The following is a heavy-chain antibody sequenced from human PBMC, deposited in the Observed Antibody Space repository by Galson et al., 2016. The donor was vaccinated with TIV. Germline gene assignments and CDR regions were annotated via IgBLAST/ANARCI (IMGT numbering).Heavy chain of an antibody. CDR1: GGTSNSYA. J-gene: IGHJ4*02. CDR2: IIPMFPA. V-gene: IGHV1-69*01. CDR3: ACNPYFDLRTSHFDF. D-gene: IGHD3-10*01. Sequence: QSGAEVKKPGSSVKVSCKASGGTSNSYAFSWVRQAPGQELEWMGGIIPMFPAKYGQKFQDRVTFTVHESTSTAYMELSSLRSEDTAVYFCACNPYFDLRTSHFDFWGQGTLVTVSS.